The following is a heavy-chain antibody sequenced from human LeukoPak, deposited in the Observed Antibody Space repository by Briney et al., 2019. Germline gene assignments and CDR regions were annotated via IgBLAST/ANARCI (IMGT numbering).Heavy chain of an antibody. CDR1: GFIFSNYA. V-gene: IGHV3-30*01. CDR3: ARDSTYCYDSGSSGPHYFDY. D-gene: IGHD3-10*01. Sequence: GGSLRLSCAASGFIFSNYAMHWVRQAPGKGLEWVALISSDGSKTYHADSVKGRFGISRDNSKNTLYLQLNSLRAEDTSVYYCARDSTYCYDSGSSGPHYFDYWGQGTLVTVSS. J-gene: IGHJ4*02. CDR2: ISSDGSKT.